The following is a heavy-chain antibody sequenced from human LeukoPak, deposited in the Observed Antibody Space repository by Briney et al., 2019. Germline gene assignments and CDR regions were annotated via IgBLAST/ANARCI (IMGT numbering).Heavy chain of an antibody. J-gene: IGHJ4*02. CDR2: FDPEDGET. Sequence: EASVKVSCKVSGYTLTELSMHWVRQAPGKGLEWMGGFDPEDGETIYAQKFQGRVTMTEDTSTDTAYMELSSLRSEDTAVYYYARGITIFGVVDYWGQGTLVTVSS. D-gene: IGHD3-3*01. V-gene: IGHV1-24*01. CDR1: GYTLTELS. CDR3: ARGITIFGVVDY.